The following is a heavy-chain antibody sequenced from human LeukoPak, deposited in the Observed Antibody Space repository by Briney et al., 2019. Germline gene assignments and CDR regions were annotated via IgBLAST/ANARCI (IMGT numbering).Heavy chain of an antibody. D-gene: IGHD3-10*01. CDR2: IYSGGST. CDR3: AKELWFGVPD. J-gene: IGHJ4*02. CDR1: GFSVSGAY. V-gene: IGHV3-66*01. Sequence: GRSLRLSCAASGFSVSGAYLSWVRQAPGKGLEWVSLIYSGGSTYYADSVKGRFTISRDNSRNTLYLQINRLRAEDTAVYYCAKELWFGVPDWGQGTLVTVSS.